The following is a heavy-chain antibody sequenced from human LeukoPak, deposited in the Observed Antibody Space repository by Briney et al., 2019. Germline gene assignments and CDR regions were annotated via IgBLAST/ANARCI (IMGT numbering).Heavy chain of an antibody. CDR3: ARISNYYDSSGYPGD. V-gene: IGHV3-38-3*01. CDR2: ISGGST. J-gene: IGHJ4*02. D-gene: IGHD3-22*01. CDR1: GFTVSSNE. Sequence: GGSLRLSCAASGFTVSSNEMSWVRQAPGKGLEWVSSISGGSTYYADSRKGRFTISRDNSKNTLHLQMNSLRAEDTAVYYCARISNYYDSSGYPGDWGQGTLVTVSS.